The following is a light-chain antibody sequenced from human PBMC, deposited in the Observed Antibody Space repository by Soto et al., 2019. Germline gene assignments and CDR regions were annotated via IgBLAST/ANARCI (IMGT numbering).Light chain of an antibody. J-gene: IGKJ4*01. CDR3: QQRSNWPAT. CDR1: QRVSGY. CDR2: DAS. Sequence: EIVLTQSPATLSLSPGNRATLSCRASQRVSGYLAWYQQKTGQAPRLLIYDASNRATGIPARFSGSGYGTDFTLTITSLEPEEFAVYYCQQRSNWPATFGGGTKVEI. V-gene: IGKV3-11*01.